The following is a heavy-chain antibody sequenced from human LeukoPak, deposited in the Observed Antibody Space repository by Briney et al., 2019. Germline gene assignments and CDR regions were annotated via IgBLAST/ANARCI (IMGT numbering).Heavy chain of an antibody. CDR2: INPSGGST. V-gene: IGHV1-46*01. J-gene: IGHJ5*02. CDR3: ANTDYSNYAEENWFDP. D-gene: IGHD4-11*01. CDR1: GYTFTSYY. Sequence: ASVKVSCKASGYTFTSYYMHWVRQAPGQGLEWMGIINPSGGSTSYAQKFQGRVTITTDESTSTAYMELSSLRSEDTAVYYCANTDYSNYAEENWFDPWGQGTLVTVSS.